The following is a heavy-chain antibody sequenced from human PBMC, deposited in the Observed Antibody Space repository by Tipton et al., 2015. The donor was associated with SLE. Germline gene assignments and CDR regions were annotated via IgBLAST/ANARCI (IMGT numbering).Heavy chain of an antibody. CDR1: GGSFSSGNY. CDR2: FYLGGNT. D-gene: IGHD3-3*01. V-gene: IGHV4-61*02. J-gene: IGHJ5*02. CDR3: ASHGGNDFWRGNWFDP. Sequence: TLSLTCTVSGGSFSSGNYWXXIRQPAGKALEWIGRFYLGGNTNYNPSLKSRVTISMDTSKNHFSLKLNSVTAADTAVYYYASHGGNDFWRGNWFDPWGQGALVTVSS.